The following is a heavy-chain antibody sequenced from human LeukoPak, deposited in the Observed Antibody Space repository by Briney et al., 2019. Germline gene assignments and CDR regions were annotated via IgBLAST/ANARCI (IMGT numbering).Heavy chain of an antibody. J-gene: IGHJ4*02. D-gene: IGHD3-22*01. CDR1: GFPFSSFG. CDR3: TRGSEDYDSSGYYYDLGDY. V-gene: IGHV3-23*01. CDR2: ISPGGVST. Sequence: GGSLRLSCAASGFPFSSFGINWVRQAPGKGLEWVSAISPGGVSTYYADSVKGRFTISRDNSKNKQYLQMNSLRREDTAVYYCTRGSEDYDSSGYYYDLGDYWGQGTLVTVSS.